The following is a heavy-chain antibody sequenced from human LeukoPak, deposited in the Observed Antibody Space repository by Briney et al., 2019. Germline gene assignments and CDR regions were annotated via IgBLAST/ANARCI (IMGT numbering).Heavy chain of an antibody. V-gene: IGHV4-59*01. D-gene: IGHD6-13*01. CDR2: VYYSGST. Sequence: SETLSLTCTVSGGSISSYYWSWIRQPPGKGLEWIGYVYYSGSTNYNPSLKSRVTISVDTSKNQFSLKLSSVTAADTAVYYCARARYSSSWACDYWGQGTLVTVSS. CDR3: ARARYSSSWACDY. CDR1: GGSISSYY. J-gene: IGHJ4*02.